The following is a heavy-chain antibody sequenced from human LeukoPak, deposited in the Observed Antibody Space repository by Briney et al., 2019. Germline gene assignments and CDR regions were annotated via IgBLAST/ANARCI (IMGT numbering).Heavy chain of an antibody. Sequence: PGGSLRLSCADSGFTFSNYNMNWVRQAPGKAMEWVSSTTSSGTYTFYADSVKGRFTISRDNAKNSLYLQMDSLGPEDTAVYYCARDPYSGNYGTYYYYYMDVWGKGTTVTISS. CDR3: ARDPYSGNYGTYYYYYMDV. V-gene: IGHV3-21*01. D-gene: IGHD1-26*01. CDR2: TTSSGTYT. J-gene: IGHJ6*03. CDR1: GFTFSNYN.